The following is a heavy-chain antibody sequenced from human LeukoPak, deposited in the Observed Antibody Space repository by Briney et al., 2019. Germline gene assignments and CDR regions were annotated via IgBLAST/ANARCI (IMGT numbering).Heavy chain of an antibody. D-gene: IGHD6-13*01. CDR1: GFTLRSYW. Sequence: PGGSLRLSCAASGFTLRSYWMSWVRQAPGRGLEWVANIKQDGSEKYYVDSVKGRFTISRDNAKNSLDLQMNSLRAEDTAVYYCARDMGHDTWYGAEYFQHWGQGTLVTVSS. J-gene: IGHJ1*01. CDR3: ARDMGHDTWYGAEYFQH. CDR2: IKQDGSEK. V-gene: IGHV3-7*04.